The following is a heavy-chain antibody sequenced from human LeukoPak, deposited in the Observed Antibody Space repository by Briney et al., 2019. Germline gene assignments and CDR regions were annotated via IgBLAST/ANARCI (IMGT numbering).Heavy chain of an antibody. Sequence: GGSLRLSCAASGFTFSIYTMSWVRQAPGEGLEWVSYISSSGSIIYYSDSVKGRFTISRDNAKNSLYLQMSSLRAEDTAVYYCARDFGYFWGQGTLVTVSS. CDR3: ARDFGYF. J-gene: IGHJ4*02. D-gene: IGHD3-10*01. CDR1: GFTFSIYT. CDR2: ISSSGSII. V-gene: IGHV3-48*03.